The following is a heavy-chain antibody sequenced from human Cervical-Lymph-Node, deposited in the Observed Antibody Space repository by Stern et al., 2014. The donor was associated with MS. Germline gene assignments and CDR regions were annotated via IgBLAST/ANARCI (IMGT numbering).Heavy chain of an antibody. D-gene: IGHD3-16*01. J-gene: IGHJ6*02. CDR2: IITGSTYI. V-gene: IGHV3-21*01. Sequence: VQLVESGGGLVKPGGSLRLSCTASGFTFYSYSMNWVRLAPGKGLEWVSSIITGSTYIYYDDSVDGLSTISRDKAKNSLYLQRNSLRAEDTAEYYCAGWGADNYYFPVDVWGQGTTVAVSS. CDR3: AGWGADNYYFPVDV. CDR1: GFTFYSYS.